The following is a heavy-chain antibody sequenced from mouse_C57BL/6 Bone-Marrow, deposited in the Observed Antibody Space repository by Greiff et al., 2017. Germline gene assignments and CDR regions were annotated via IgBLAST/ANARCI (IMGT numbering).Heavy chain of an antibody. V-gene: IGHV1-64*01. CDR3: GSFCSTAV. J-gene: IGHJ3*02. CDR1: GYTFTSYW. Sequence: QVQLQQPGAELVRPGSSVTLSCKASGYTFTSYWMDWVKQRPGQGLEWIGMIHPTSGGPHSNEKFKIKATLTVDKSSSTAYMHLSSLTSEDSAVCYCGSFCSTAVWGTGTLVTVSA. D-gene: IGHD1-1*01. CDR2: IHPTSGGP.